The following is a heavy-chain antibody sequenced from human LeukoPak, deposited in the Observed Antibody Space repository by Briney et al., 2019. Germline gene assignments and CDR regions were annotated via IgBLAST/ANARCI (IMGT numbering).Heavy chain of an antibody. V-gene: IGHV3-21*01. CDR3: ARVAGESRDY. CDR2: ITDDSGSK. Sequence: GGSLRLSCVASGFTFSSYTMSWVRRAPEKGLEWVSSITDDSGSKFDADSVKGRFTISRDNAKNSLYLQMNTLRAEDTAVYYCARVAGESRDYWGQGTLVTVSS. CDR1: GFTFSSYT. J-gene: IGHJ4*02.